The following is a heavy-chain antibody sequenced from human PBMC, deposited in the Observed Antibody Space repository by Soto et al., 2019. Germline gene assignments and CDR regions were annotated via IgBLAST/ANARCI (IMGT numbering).Heavy chain of an antibody. D-gene: IGHD3-10*01. CDR2: ISSSGSTI. J-gene: IGHJ5*02. CDR1: GFTFSSYE. V-gene: IGHV3-48*03. CDR3: ARDPTSGSDH. Sequence: GGSLRLSCAASGFTFSSYEMNWVRQAPGKGLEWVSYISSSGSTIYYADSVKGRFTISRDNAKNSLYLQMNSLRAEDTAVYYCARDPTSGSDHWGQGTLVTVSS.